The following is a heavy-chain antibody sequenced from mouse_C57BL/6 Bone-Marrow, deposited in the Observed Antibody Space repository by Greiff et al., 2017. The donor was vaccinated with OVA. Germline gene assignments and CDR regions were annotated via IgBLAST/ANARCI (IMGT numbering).Heavy chain of an antibody. J-gene: IGHJ4*01. CDR1: GYAFSSYW. CDR2: IYPGDGDT. Sequence: VKLMESGAELVKPGASVKISCKASGYAFSSYWMNWVKQRPGKGLEWIGQIYPGDGDTNYNGKFKGKATLTADKSSSTAYMQLSSLTSEDSAVYFCARRKSPENMGKRDAMDYWGQGTSVTVSS. CDR3: ARRKSPENMGKRDAMDY. D-gene: IGHD1-1*02. V-gene: IGHV1-80*01.